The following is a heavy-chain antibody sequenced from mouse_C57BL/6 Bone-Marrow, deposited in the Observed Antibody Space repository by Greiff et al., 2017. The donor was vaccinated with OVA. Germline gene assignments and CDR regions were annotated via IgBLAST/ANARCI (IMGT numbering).Heavy chain of an antibody. D-gene: IGHD2-4*01. CDR2: IDPETGGT. Sequence: VQRVESGAELVRPGASVTLSCKASGYTFTDYEMHWVKQTPVHGLEWIGAIDPETGGTAYNQKFKGKAILTADKSSSTAYMELRSLTSEDSAVYYCTRSGYDYYWGQGTTLTVSS. CDR1: GYTFTDYE. V-gene: IGHV1-15*01. J-gene: IGHJ2*01. CDR3: TRSGYDYY.